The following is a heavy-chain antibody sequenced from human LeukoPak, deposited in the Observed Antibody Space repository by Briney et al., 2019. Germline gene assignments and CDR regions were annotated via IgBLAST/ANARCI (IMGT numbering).Heavy chain of an antibody. CDR3: AQNGTVWEIFGAFWFDP. CDR2: ISSIISYI. Sequence: GGSLRLSCAASGFTFSSYSMNWVRQAPGKGLEWVSSISSIISYIYYADSVKGRFTISRDNAKNSLYLQMNSLRAEDTAVYYCAQNGTVWEIFGAFWFDPWGQGTLVTVSS. J-gene: IGHJ5*02. D-gene: IGHD3-3*01. CDR1: GFTFSSYS. V-gene: IGHV3-21*01.